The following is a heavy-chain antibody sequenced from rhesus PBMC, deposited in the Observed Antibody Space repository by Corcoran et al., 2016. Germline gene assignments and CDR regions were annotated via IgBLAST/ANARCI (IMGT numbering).Heavy chain of an antibody. CDR3: ARAYGSGWSVRENSLDV. V-gene: IGHV4-106*01. D-gene: IGHD6S26*01. J-gene: IGHJ5-2*02. CDR1: GGSISDDYY. Sequence: QVQLQESGPGLVKPSETLSLTCAVSGGSISDDYYWSWIRQPPGKGLEWIGHIYGSGGGTNSTPSPKNRVTISIDTSKYQFSLKLSSVTAADSAVYYGARAYGSGWSVRENSLDVWGRGVLVTVSS. CDR2: IYGSGGGT.